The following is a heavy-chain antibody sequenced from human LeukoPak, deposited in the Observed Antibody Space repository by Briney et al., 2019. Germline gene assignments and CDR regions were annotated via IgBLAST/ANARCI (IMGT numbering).Heavy chain of an antibody. Sequence: GGSLRLSCAASGFTFSSYSMNWVRQAPGKGLEWVSSISSSSSYIYYADSVKGRFTISRDNAKNTVYLQMNNLRDEDTAVYYCARDSHWILFDDWGQGTLVTVSS. CDR2: ISSSSSYI. D-gene: IGHD2-2*03. CDR3: ARDSHWILFDD. V-gene: IGHV3-21*04. J-gene: IGHJ4*02. CDR1: GFTFSSYS.